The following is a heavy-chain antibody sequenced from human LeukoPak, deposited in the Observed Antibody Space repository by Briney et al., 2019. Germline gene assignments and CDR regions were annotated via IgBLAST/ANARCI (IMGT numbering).Heavy chain of an antibody. V-gene: IGHV4-4*07. CDR1: VGSISSYY. D-gene: IGHD3-22*01. Sequence: PSETLSLTCTVSVGSISSYYWSWIRQPAGKGLEWIGRIYTSGSTNYNPSLKSRVTMSVDMSKNQLSLKLSSVTAADTAVYYCARNYYDSSGYKYAFDYWGQGTLVTVSS. CDR3: ARNYYDSSGYKYAFDY. J-gene: IGHJ4*02. CDR2: IYTSGST.